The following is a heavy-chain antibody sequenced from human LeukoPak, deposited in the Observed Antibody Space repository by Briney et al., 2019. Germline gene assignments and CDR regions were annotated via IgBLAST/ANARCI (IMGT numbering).Heavy chain of an antibody. CDR2: INHSGST. D-gene: IGHD6-13*01. CDR1: GGSFSGYY. V-gene: IGHV4-34*01. CDR3: AIAAAGTDYYYYYMDV. Sequence: SETLSLTCAVYGGSFSGYYWSWIRQPPGKGLEWIGEINHSGSTNYNPSLKSRVTISVDTSKNQFSLKLSSVTAADTAVYYCAIAAAGTDYYYYYMDVWGKGTTVTVSS. J-gene: IGHJ6*03.